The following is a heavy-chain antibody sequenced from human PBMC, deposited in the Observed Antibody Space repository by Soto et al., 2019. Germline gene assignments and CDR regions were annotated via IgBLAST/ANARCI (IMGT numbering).Heavy chain of an antibody. V-gene: IGHV3-33*01. CDR3: ARPGIAAAGTGGGMDV. Sequence: QVQLVESGGGVVQPGRSLRLSCAASGFTFSSYGMHWVRQAPGKGLEWVAVIWYDGSNKYYADSVKGRFTISRDNSKNTLYLQMNSPRAEDTAVYYCARPGIAAAGTGGGMDVWGQGTTVTVSS. CDR1: GFTFSSYG. J-gene: IGHJ6*02. D-gene: IGHD6-13*01. CDR2: IWYDGSNK.